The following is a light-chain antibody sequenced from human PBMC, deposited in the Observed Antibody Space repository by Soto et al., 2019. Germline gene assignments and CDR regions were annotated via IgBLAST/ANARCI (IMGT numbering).Light chain of an antibody. V-gene: IGLV1-51*02. CDR3: ETWDTSLSAGRV. CDR2: ETN. CDR1: SSNIGNNY. Sequence: QSLLTQPPSVSAAAGQTGTISCSGSSSNIGNNYVSWYQHLPGAAPKLLIYETNRRPAGIPDRFSGSKSGTSATLAITGLQTADEADYYCETWDTSLSAGRVFGPGTKVTAL. J-gene: IGLJ1*01.